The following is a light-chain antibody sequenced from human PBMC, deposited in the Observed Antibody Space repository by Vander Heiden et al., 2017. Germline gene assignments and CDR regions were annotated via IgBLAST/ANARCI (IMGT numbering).Light chain of an antibody. CDR3: QQDSMSPLS. CDR2: GAV. Sequence: EIVLTQSPGTLSLSPGERALISCRASLRFSGNYLAWYQQKPGQAPRLLIYGAVSRATGIPDRFSGSGSGTDFALTIIRLEPEDFAVYYCQQDSMSPLSFGGETKVEIK. J-gene: IGKJ4*01. CDR1: LRFSGNY. V-gene: IGKV3-20*01.